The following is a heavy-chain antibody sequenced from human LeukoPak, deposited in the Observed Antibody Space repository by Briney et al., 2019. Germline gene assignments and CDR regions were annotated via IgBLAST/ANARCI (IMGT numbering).Heavy chain of an antibody. CDR3: ARRPGDYYYGMDV. D-gene: IGHD3-10*01. Sequence: GGSXXGYYXSWIRQPPGKGLEWIGEINHSGSTNYNPSLKSRVTISVDTSKNQFSLKLSSVTAADTAVYYCARRPGDYYYGMDVWGQGTTVTVSS. J-gene: IGHJ6*02. V-gene: IGHV4-34*01. CDR2: INHSGST. CDR1: GGSXXGYY.